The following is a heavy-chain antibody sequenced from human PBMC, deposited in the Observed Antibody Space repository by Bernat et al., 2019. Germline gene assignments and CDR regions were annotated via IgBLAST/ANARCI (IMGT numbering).Heavy chain of an antibody. Sequence: QVQVQESGPGLVKPSQTLSLTCTVSGGSISSGGYYWSWIRQHPGKGLEWIGYIYYSGSTYYNPSLKSRVTISVDTSKNQFSLKLSSVTAADTAVYYCARDSWGPVRLDYWGQGTLVTVSS. D-gene: IGHD7-27*01. CDR1: GGSISSGGYY. V-gene: IGHV4-31*03. CDR3: ARDSWGPVRLDY. J-gene: IGHJ4*02. CDR2: IYYSGST.